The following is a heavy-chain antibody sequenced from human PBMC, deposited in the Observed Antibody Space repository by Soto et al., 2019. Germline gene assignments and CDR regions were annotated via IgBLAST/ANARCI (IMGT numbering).Heavy chain of an antibody. D-gene: IGHD6-19*01. V-gene: IGHV3-30-3*01. CDR2: ISYDGSNK. Sequence: GGSLRLSCAASGFTFSSYAMHWVRQAPGKGLEWVAVISYDGSNKYYADSVKGRFTISRDNSKNTLYLQMNSLRAEDTAVYYXXXXXXXSSGWYGPYYYYYYGMDVWGQGTTVTVSS. CDR3: XXXXXXSSGWYGPYYYYYYGMDV. J-gene: IGHJ6*02. CDR1: GFTFSSYA.